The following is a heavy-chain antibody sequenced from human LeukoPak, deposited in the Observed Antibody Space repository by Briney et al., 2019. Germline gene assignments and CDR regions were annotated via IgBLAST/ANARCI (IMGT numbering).Heavy chain of an antibody. CDR2: INPSGGST. Sequence: ASVKVSCKAPGYTFTSFYLHWVRHAPGQGLEWMGIINPSGGSTTYAQKFQGRVTMTRDTSTSTVYMELSSLRSEDTAFYYCARGGIAASGASDIWGQGTMVTVSS. CDR1: GYTFTSFY. D-gene: IGHD6-13*01. J-gene: IGHJ3*02. CDR3: ARGGIAASGASDI. V-gene: IGHV1-46*01.